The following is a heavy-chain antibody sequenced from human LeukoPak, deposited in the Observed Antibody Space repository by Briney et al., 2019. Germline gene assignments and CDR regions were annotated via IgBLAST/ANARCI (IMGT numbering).Heavy chain of an antibody. Sequence: GGSLRLSCAASGFSFSDYYMTWIRQAPGKGLEWVSHISSSSGDTKYADSVKGRFTISRDNAKKSLYLQMNSLRAEDTALYYCARDRRYYDSSGYYFHWYFDLWGRGTLVTVSS. J-gene: IGHJ2*01. CDR2: ISSSSGDT. V-gene: IGHV3-11*05. CDR1: GFSFSDYY. CDR3: ARDRRYYDSSGYYFHWYFDL. D-gene: IGHD3-22*01.